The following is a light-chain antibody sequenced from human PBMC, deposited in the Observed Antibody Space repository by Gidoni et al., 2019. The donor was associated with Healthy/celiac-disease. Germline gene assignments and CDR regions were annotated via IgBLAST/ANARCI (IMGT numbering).Light chain of an antibody. CDR3: QQYYRPPPLT. CDR2: SAS. V-gene: IGKV1D-43*01. Sequence: AIRMTQSPFSLSASVGDRVTINCWASQGISSYLAWYQQKPAKAPKLFIYSASSLHSWVPSLFLGSGSGTDYTLTLSRLQPDYFAPYYCQQYYRPPPLTFGGGTKVEIQ. CDR1: QGISSY. J-gene: IGKJ4*01.